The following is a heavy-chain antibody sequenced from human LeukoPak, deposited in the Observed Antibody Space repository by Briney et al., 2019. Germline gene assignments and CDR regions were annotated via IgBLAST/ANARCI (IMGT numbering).Heavy chain of an antibody. Sequence: GGSLRLSCAASGFTFDDYAMHWVRQAPGKGLEWVSGISWNSGSIGYADSVKGRFTISRDNAKNSLYLQMNSLRAEDTAVYYCARAMVRGVLDYWGQGTLVTVSS. J-gene: IGHJ4*02. CDR3: ARAMVRGVLDY. V-gene: IGHV3-9*01. CDR1: GFTFDDYA. D-gene: IGHD3-10*01. CDR2: ISWNSGSI.